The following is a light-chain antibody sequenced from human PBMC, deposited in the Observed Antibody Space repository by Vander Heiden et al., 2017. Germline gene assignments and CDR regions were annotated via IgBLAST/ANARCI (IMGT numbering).Light chain of an antibody. Sequence: SVLTHPPSASGRPGQRVTISCSGSSSNIGSNTVNWYQQLPGTAPKLLIYSNNQRPSGVPDRFSGSKSGTSASLAISGLQSEDEADYYRAAWDDSLNGVVFGGGTKLTVL. CDR1: SSNIGSNT. CDR3: AAWDDSLNGVV. J-gene: IGLJ2*01. CDR2: SNN. V-gene: IGLV1-44*01.